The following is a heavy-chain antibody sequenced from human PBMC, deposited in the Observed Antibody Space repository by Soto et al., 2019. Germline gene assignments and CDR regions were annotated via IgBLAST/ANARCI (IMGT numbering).Heavy chain of an antibody. J-gene: IGHJ4*02. V-gene: IGHV4-39*07. D-gene: IGHD2-15*01. Sequence: SETLSLTCTVSGGSINNNYYYWGWVRQPPGKGLEWIASISRSGTTYYNPSLKSRVTKSIDTSRNQFSLRLTSVTAADTAVYYCAAAPRYWGQGTLVTVSS. CDR3: AAAPRY. CDR1: GGSINNNYYY. CDR2: ISRSGTT.